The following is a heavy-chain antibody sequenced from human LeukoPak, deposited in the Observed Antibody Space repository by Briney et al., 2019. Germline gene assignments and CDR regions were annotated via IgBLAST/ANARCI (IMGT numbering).Heavy chain of an antibody. Sequence: GGSLRLSCAASGFTVSSNYMSWVRQAPGKGLEWVSIIYSGGSTYYANSVKGRFTISRDNSKNTLYLQMNSLRAEDTAVYYCARDISSGYYDAFDIWGQGTMVTVSS. D-gene: IGHD3-22*01. CDR1: GFTVSSNY. J-gene: IGHJ3*02. V-gene: IGHV3-66*01. CDR2: IYSGGST. CDR3: ARDISSGYYDAFDI.